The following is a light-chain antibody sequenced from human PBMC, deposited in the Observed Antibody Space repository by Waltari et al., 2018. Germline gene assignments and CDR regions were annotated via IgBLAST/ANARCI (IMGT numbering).Light chain of an antibody. V-gene: IGKV1-39*01. CDR2: ATS. Sequence: DIHMTQSPSSLSASVGDRVTLTCRASQSISSYLNWYQQKPGKAPKLLIYATSRLQTGVPSRFSGSGSGTDFTLTISSLQPEDFATYYCQQSYTTPVTFGLGTRLEIK. CDR1: QSISSY. J-gene: IGKJ2*01. CDR3: QQSYTTPVT.